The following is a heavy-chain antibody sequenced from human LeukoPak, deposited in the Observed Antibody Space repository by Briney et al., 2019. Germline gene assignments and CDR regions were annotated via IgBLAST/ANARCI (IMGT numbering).Heavy chain of an antibody. J-gene: IGHJ4*02. CDR1: GYTFTGYY. CDR3: ARGGGYCSGGSCYSRDPFDY. CDR2: INPNSGGT. D-gene: IGHD2-15*01. V-gene: IGHV1-2*02. Sequence: ASVKVSCKTSGYTFTGYYMHWVRQAPGQGLEWMGWINPNSGGTNYAQKFQGRVTMTRDTSISTAYMELSRLRSDDTAVYYCARGGGYCSGGSCYSRDPFDYWGQGTLVTVSS.